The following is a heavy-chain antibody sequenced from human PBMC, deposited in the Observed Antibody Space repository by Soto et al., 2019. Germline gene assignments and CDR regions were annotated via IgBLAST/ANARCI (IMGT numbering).Heavy chain of an antibody. CDR2: INPNSGGT. Sequence: ASVKVSCKASGYTFTGYYMHWVRQAPGQGLEWMGWINPNSGGTNYAQKFQGWVTMTRDTSISTAYMELSRLRSDDTAVYYCARDRAQLETSPDAFDIWGQGTMVTVSS. CDR3: ARDRAQLETSPDAFDI. J-gene: IGHJ3*02. D-gene: IGHD1-1*01. V-gene: IGHV1-2*04. CDR1: GYTFTGYY.